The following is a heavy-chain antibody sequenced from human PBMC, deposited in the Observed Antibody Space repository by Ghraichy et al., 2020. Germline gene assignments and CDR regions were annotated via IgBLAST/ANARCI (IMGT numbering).Heavy chain of an antibody. V-gene: IGHV3-43*01. CDR3: VKEHTTGWPNFDH. Sequence: GESPNISCAASGFTFQKYTMHWVRQAPGKGLEWVSLIRGDGSAAFYADSVTGRFTISRDNRRNSLFLQMNSLRSEDTAFYFCVKEHTTGWPNFDHWGQGTLVSVSS. D-gene: IGHD6-19*01. CDR1: GFTFQKYT. J-gene: IGHJ4*02. CDR2: IRGDGSAA.